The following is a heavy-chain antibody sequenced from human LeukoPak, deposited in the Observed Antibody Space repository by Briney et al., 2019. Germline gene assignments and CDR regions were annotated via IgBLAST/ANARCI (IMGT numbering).Heavy chain of an antibody. CDR3: ARLVVPPGNRGWYYEH. V-gene: IGHV3-7*03. CDR2: INQRGSEK. CDR1: GFIISNYW. Sequence: PGGSLRLSCAASGFIISNYWMAWVRQGPGEGAEWVANINQRGSEKYYVDSVRGRFTISRDNAKNSLDLQMNSLRVEDTAIYYCARLVVPPGNRGWYYEHWGQGTLVTVSS. J-gene: IGHJ4*02. D-gene: IGHD2-2*01.